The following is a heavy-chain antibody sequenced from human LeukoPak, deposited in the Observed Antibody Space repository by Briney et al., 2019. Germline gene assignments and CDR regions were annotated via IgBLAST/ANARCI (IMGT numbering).Heavy chain of an antibody. D-gene: IGHD4-17*01. J-gene: IGHJ4*02. CDR3: LASPRITTS. V-gene: IGHV3-30*01. CDR2: ISYDGSNK. CDR1: GFTFSSYA. Sequence: GGSLRLSCAASGFTFSSYAMHWVRQAPGKGLEWVAVISYDGSNKYYADSVKGRFTISRDNSKNTLYLQMNSLRAEDTAVYYCLASPRITTSWGQGTLVTVSS.